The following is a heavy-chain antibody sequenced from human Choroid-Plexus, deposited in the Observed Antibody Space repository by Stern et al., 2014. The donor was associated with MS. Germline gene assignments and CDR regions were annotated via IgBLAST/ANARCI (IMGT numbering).Heavy chain of an antibody. J-gene: IGHJ5*02. CDR2: VSYDGSNK. Sequence: VQLVESGGGVVQPGRPLRLSCVASGFTLGSCAMHWVRQAPGKGPEWGAGVSYDGSNKYYADSVKGRFTISRDNSQNTLYMQMSSLRPEDTAVYYCAKDRQYLTYFFDHWGQGSLVTVSS. V-gene: IGHV3-30*18. D-gene: IGHD2/OR15-2a*01. CDR3: AKDRQYLTYFFDH. CDR1: GFTLGSCA.